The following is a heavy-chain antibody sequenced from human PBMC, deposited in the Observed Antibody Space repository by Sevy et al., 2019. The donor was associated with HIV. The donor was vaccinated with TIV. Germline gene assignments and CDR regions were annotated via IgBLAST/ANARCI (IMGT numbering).Heavy chain of an antibody. CDR2: ISFDGDTK. CDR3: AKRGGHDTSGYVSYYYYGMDV. Sequence: GGSLRLSCAASGFSFRNFGMHWVRQAPGKGLEWLALISFDGDTKYYGDSVKGGFTISRDNSKKRLYLQMKSLRVKDTAVYYCAKRGGHDTSGYVSYYYYGMDVWGQGTTVTVSS. CDR1: GFSFRNFG. V-gene: IGHV3-30*18. J-gene: IGHJ6*02. D-gene: IGHD3-22*01.